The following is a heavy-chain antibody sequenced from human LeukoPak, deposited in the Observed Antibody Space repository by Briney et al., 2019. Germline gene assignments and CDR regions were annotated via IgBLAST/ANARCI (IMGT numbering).Heavy chain of an antibody. CDR3: ARYTAVSSPGAFDI. CDR1: GFPFNSYA. D-gene: IGHD4-17*01. CDR2: IKQNGAEE. V-gene: IGHV3-7*03. Sequence: PGGSLRLSCAASGFPFNSYAMSWVRQAPGKRLEWVANIKQNGAEEYYMDSVKGRFAISRDNAKNSVYLQMNSLRVEDTAIYYCARYTAVSSPGAFDIWGQGTMVTVSS. J-gene: IGHJ3*02.